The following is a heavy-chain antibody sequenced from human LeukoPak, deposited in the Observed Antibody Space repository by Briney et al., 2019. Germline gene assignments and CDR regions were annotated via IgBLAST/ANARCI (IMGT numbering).Heavy chain of an antibody. V-gene: IGHV1-18*01. CDR1: GYTFTSYG. CDR3: ARAIPPSVGYFDWLLPIYYFDY. J-gene: IGHJ4*02. Sequence: ASVKVSCKASGYTFTSYGISWVRQAPGQGLEWMGWISAYNGNTSYAQKLQGRVTMTTDTSTSTAYMELRSLRSDDTAVYYCARAIPPSVGYFDWLLPIYYFDYWGQGTLVTVSS. CDR2: ISAYNGNT. D-gene: IGHD3-9*01.